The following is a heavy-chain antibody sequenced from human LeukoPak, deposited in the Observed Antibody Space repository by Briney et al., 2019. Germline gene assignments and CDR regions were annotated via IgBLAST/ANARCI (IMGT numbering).Heavy chain of an antibody. CDR3: ARDTPGDVVPTNLFDY. CDR2: RSAYNGNT. D-gene: IGHD2-21*01. J-gene: IGHJ4*02. V-gene: IGHV1-18*01. Sequence: ASVTVSCKRSVYTVTSCGIRWVRPPPGQGVAWMGWRSAYNGNTNYAQKLQGRVTMNTDTSTSTAYMELRSLRSDDTAVYYCARDTPGDVVPTNLFDYWGQGTLVTVSS. CDR1: VYTVTSCG.